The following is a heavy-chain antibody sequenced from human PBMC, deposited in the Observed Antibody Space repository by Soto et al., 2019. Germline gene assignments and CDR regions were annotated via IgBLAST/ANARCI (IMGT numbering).Heavy chain of an antibody. CDR2: INPNSGGT. CDR1: GYTFTGYY. Sequence: ASVKVSCKASGYTFTGYYMHWVRQAPGQGLEWMGWINPNSGGTNYAQKFQGRVTMTRYTSISTAYMELSRLRSDDTAVYYCARDRRRYRSGWYVNWFDPWGQGTLVTVSS. V-gene: IGHV1-2*02. CDR3: ARDRRRYRSGWYVNWFDP. D-gene: IGHD6-19*01. J-gene: IGHJ5*02.